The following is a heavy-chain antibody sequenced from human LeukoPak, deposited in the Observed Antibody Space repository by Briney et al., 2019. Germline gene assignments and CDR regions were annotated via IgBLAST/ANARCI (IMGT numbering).Heavy chain of an antibody. CDR1: GFTFSSYE. J-gene: IGHJ4*02. Sequence: GGSPRLSCAASGFTFSSYEMSWVRQAPGKGLEWVSYISSSGSTIYYADSVKGRFTISRDNAKNSLYLQMNSLRAEDTAVYYCASSAAAEAMVYWGQGTLVTVSS. CDR3: ASSAAAEAMVY. D-gene: IGHD6-13*01. CDR2: ISSSGSTI. V-gene: IGHV3-48*03.